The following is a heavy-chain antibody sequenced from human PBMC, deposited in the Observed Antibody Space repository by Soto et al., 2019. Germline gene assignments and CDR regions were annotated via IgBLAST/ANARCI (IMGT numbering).Heavy chain of an antibody. V-gene: IGHV5-51*01. CDR3: ARQGDMAATPADAFDI. Sequence: GESLKISCKGSGYSFTSYWIGWVRQMPGKGLEWMGIIYPGDSDARYSPSFAGQVTISVDKSITTAYLHWSSLEASDSAVYYCARQGDMAATPADAFDIWGQGTLVTVS. J-gene: IGHJ3*02. CDR1: GYSFTSYW. D-gene: IGHD6-19*01. CDR2: IYPGDSDA.